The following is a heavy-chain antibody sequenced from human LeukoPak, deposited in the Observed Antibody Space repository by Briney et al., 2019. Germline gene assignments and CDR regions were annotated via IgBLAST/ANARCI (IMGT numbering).Heavy chain of an antibody. D-gene: IGHD3-3*01. CDR2: INWNGGST. J-gene: IGHJ4*02. CDR3: ARSGGKSSYYDFWSGSQYYFDY. V-gene: IGHV3-20*04. CDR1: GFTFEDYG. Sequence: GGSLRLSXAASGFTFEDYGMSWVRQAPGKGLEWVSGINWNGGSTGYADSVKGRFTISRDDAKNSLYLQMNSLRAEDTALYYCARSGGKSSYYDFWSGSQYYFDYWGQGTLVTVSS.